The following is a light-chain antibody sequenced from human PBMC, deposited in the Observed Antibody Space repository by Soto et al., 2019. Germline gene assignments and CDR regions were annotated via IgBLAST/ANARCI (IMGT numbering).Light chain of an antibody. J-gene: IGLJ1*01. Sequence: QSVLTQPRSESGSPGQSVTISCTGTSSDVGAYDHVSWYQQHPGKAPKLMIHDVNQRPSGVPDRLSGSKSGNTASLTISGLQAEDEADYYCCSFAAMSGYVFGTGTKLTVL. CDR1: SSDVGAYDH. CDR3: CSFAAMSGYV. CDR2: DVN. V-gene: IGLV2-11*01.